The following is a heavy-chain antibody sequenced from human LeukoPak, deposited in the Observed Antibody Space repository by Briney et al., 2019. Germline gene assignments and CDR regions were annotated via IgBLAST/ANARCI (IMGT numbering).Heavy chain of an antibody. Sequence: SETLSLTCTVSGGSISSGDYYWSWIRQPPGKGLEWIGYIYYSGSTYYNPSLKSRVTISLDTSKNQFSLRLSSVTAADTAVYYCARIYDFWSASIYYFDYWGQGTLVTVSS. CDR1: GGSISSGDYY. CDR3: ARIYDFWSASIYYFDY. D-gene: IGHD3-3*01. V-gene: IGHV4-30-4*08. CDR2: IYYSGST. J-gene: IGHJ4*02.